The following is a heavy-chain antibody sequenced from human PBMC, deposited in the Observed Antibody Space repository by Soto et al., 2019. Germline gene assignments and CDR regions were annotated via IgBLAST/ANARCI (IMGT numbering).Heavy chain of an antibody. Sequence: SVKVSCKASGGTFSSYAISWVRQAPGQGLEWMGGIIPIFGTANYAQKFQGRVTITADESTSTAYMELSSLRSEDTAVYYCARTSPYDILPGYSPGPCLVFDYWGQGTLVTVSS. CDR3: ARTSPYDILPGYSPGPCLVFDY. CDR2: IIPIFGTA. J-gene: IGHJ4*02. V-gene: IGHV1-69*13. D-gene: IGHD3-9*01. CDR1: GGTFSSYA.